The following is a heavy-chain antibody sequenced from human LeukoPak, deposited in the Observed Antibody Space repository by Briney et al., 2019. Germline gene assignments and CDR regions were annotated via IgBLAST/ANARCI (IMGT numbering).Heavy chain of an antibody. Sequence: GRSLRLSCAASGFTFSSYAMHWVRQAPGKGREWVAVISYDGSNKYYADSVKGRFTISRDNSKNTLYLQMNSLRAEDTAVYYCARAHSFNYYDSSGGAFDIWGQGTMVTVSS. CDR3: ARAHSFNYYDSSGGAFDI. V-gene: IGHV3-30*04. CDR2: ISYDGSNK. J-gene: IGHJ3*02. D-gene: IGHD3-22*01. CDR1: GFTFSSYA.